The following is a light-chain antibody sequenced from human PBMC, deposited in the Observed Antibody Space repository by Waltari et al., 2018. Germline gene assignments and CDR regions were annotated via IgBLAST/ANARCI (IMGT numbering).Light chain of an antibody. CDR1: SSKLGADYD. Sequence: QSVLTQPPSVSGAPGQRVTLSCTRRSSKLGADYDVPWYQQLPKTAPKLLIYGNNIRPSGVPDRIAGFQSGTSASLTITGLQAEDEADYYCQSYDRSLSAVVFGGGTKLTVL. CDR3: QSYDRSLSAVV. CDR2: GNN. J-gene: IGLJ2*01. V-gene: IGLV1-40*01.